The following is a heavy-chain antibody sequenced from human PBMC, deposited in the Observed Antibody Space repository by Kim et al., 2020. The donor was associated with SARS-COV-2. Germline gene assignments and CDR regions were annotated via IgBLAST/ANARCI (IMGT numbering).Heavy chain of an antibody. Sequence: GGSLRLSCAASGFTFSSYAMSWVRQAPGKGLEWVSAISGSGGSTYYADSVKSRFTISRDNSKNTLYLQMNSLRAEDTAVYYCAKDPREWLLPPAAFDIWGQGTMVTVSS. CDR2: ISGSGGST. CDR3: AKDPREWLLPPAAFDI. V-gene: IGHV3-23*01. D-gene: IGHD3-3*01. CDR1: GFTFSSYA. J-gene: IGHJ3*02.